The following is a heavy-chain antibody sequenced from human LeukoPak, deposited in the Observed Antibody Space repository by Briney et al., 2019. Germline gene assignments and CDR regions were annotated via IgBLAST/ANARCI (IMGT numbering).Heavy chain of an antibody. Sequence: GGSQRLSCAASGFTFSSYSMNWVRQAPGKGLEWVSHISSSSSTRYYADSVKGRFTISRDSAKNSLYLQMNSLRAEDTAVYYCARVSLTRSGTYMDVWGKGTTVTVSS. D-gene: IGHD1-14*01. CDR3: ARVSLTRSGTYMDV. J-gene: IGHJ6*03. CDR2: ISSSSSTR. CDR1: GFTFSSYS. V-gene: IGHV3-48*04.